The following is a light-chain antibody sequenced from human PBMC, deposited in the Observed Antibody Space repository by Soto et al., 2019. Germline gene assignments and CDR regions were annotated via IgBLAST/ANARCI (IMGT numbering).Light chain of an antibody. CDR2: GAS. Sequence: EIVLTQSPGTLSLSPGERATLSCRASQSVSSSYFAWYQQKPGQAPRLLIYGASSRATRIPDRFSGSGSGTDFTLTISRLEPDDFAVYYCQQYGSSLGYTFGQGTKLEIK. CDR3: QQYGSSLGYT. V-gene: IGKV3-20*01. J-gene: IGKJ2*01. CDR1: QSVSSSY.